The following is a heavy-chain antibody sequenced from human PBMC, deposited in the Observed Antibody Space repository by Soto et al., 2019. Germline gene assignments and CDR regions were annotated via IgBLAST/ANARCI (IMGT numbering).Heavy chain of an antibody. CDR1: GYTFTSYA. V-gene: IGHV1-3*01. CDR3: ARGDTNLFATVSSHSLSTYHFAY. Sequence: ASVKVSCKASGYTFTSYAMHWVRQAPGQRLEWMGWINAGNGNTKYSQKFQGRVTITRDTSASTAYMELSSLRSEDTAVYYCARGDTNLFATVSSHSLSTYHFAYPTQRTLVTGSA. D-gene: IGHD3-3*01. CDR2: INAGNGNT. J-gene: IGHJ4*02.